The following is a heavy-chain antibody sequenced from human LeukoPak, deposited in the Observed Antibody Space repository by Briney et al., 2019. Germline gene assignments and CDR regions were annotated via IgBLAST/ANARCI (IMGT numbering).Heavy chain of an antibody. CDR3: AREDLADDTFDI. V-gene: IGHV4-30-2*01. Sequence: PSETLSLTCTVSGASISSGAYYWSWIRQPPGKGLEWIGYIYHSGSTYYNPSLKSRVTMSVDRSKNQFSLKLSSVTAADTAVYYCAREDLADDTFDIWGQGTMVTVSS. CDR1: GASISSGAYY. CDR2: IYHSGST. J-gene: IGHJ3*02.